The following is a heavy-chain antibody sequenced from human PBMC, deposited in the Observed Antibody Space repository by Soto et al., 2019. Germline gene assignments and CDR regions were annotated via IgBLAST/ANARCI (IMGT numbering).Heavy chain of an antibody. Sequence: QVHLVQSGAEVKKPGASVKVSCKASGYTFTSYGITWVRQAPGQGLEWMGWISAHNGNTDYAQKLQGRVTVTRDTSTSTAYMELSSLISDDTAVYYCASGRYGDYWGQGALVTVSS. V-gene: IGHV1-18*01. D-gene: IGHD1-26*01. CDR3: ASGRYGDY. J-gene: IGHJ4*02. CDR1: GYTFTSYG. CDR2: ISAHNGNT.